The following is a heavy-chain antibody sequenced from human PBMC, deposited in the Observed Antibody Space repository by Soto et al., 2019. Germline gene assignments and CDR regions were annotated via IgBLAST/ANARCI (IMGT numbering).Heavy chain of an antibody. V-gene: IGHV3-7*01. CDR3: SRSLNS. Sequence: RRLSCAASGFTFSTYWMDWVRQTPGKGPEWVANINQDGSEKNYVDSVKGRFTIYRDNAKNSLYLQMSSLTAEDSALYYCSRSLNSWGQGTLVTVSS. CDR1: GFTFSTYW. J-gene: IGHJ4*02. CDR2: INQDGSEK.